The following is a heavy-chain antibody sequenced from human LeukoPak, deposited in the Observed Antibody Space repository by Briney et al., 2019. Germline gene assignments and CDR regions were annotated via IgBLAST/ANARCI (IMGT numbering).Heavy chain of an antibody. Sequence: GGSLRLSCVASGFTFSIFWMSWVRQAPGKGLEWVANIKQDGSAEYYVDSVKGRFTISRDNARNSLHLEMNNLRAEDTAIYYCATSYDSSGNNWGQGTLVTVSS. D-gene: IGHD3-22*01. CDR2: IKQDGSAE. V-gene: IGHV3-7*01. CDR1: GFTFSIFW. CDR3: ATSYDSSGNN. J-gene: IGHJ4*02.